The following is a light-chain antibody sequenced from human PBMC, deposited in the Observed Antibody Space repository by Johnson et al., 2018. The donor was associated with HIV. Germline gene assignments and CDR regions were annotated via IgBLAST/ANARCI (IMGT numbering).Light chain of an antibody. CDR3: GTWDSSLSAGGV. V-gene: IGLV1-51*01. CDR2: DND. Sequence: QSVLTQPPSVSAAPGQKVTISCSGSSSNIGNNYVSWYQQVPGTAPKLLIYDNDKRPSGIPDRFSASKSGTSATLGITGLQTGDEADYYCGTWDSSLSAGGVFGTGTKVTVL. J-gene: IGLJ1*01. CDR1: SSNIGNNY.